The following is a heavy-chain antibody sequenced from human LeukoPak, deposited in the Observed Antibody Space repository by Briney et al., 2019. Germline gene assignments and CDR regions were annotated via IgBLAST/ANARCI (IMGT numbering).Heavy chain of an antibody. CDR2: ISYDGSNK. V-gene: IGHV3-30-3*01. CDR3: ARDFRGGRDY. CDR1: GFTFSSYA. Sequence: GRSLRLSCAASGFTFSSYAMHWVRQAPGKGLEWVAVISYDGSNKYYADSVKGRFTISGDNSKNTLYLQMNSLRAEDTAVYYCARDFRGGRDYWGQGTLVTVSS. D-gene: IGHD3-16*01. J-gene: IGHJ4*02.